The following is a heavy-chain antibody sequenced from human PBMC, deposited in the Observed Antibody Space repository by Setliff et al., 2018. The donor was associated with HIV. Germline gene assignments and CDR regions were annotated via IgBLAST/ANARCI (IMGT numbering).Heavy chain of an antibody. V-gene: IGHV4-39*07. CDR1: GGSIDSTDYY. CDR3: ARDHKYYYDSSGLDY. D-gene: IGHD3-22*01. CDR2: IFYSGRT. J-gene: IGHJ4*02. Sequence: SETLSLTCTVSGGSIDSTDYYWGWIRQPPGKGLEWIGSIFYSGRTTYNPSLRSRVTISVDTSKNQFSLSLTSVTAADTAVYYCARDHKYYYDSSGLDYWGQGTLVTVSS.